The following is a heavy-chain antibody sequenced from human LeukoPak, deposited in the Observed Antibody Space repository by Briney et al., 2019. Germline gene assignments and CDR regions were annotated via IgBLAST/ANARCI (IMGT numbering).Heavy chain of an antibody. J-gene: IGHJ4*02. CDR3: ARGYPGGIVVVTAATSFDY. D-gene: IGHD2-2*01. V-gene: IGHV4-34*01. Sequence: PSETLSLTCAVYGGSFSGYYWSWIRQPPGKGLEWIWEINHSGSTNYNPSLKSRVTISVDTSKNQFSLKLSSVTAADTAVYYCARGYPGGIVVVTAATSFDYWGQGTLVTVSS. CDR2: INHSGST. CDR1: GGSFSGYY.